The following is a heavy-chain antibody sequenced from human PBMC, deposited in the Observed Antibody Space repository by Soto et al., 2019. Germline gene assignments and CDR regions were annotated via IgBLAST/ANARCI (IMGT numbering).Heavy chain of an antibody. CDR1: GFTFSSYE. Sequence: EVQLVESGGGLVQPGGSLRLSCAASGFTFSSYEMNWVRQAPGKGLEWVSDISSSGSTIYYADSVKGRFTISRDNAKNSLYLQMNSLRAEDTAVYYCARGGSIAAAASDFDYWGQGTLVTVSS. V-gene: IGHV3-48*03. CDR2: ISSSGSTI. CDR3: ARGGSIAAAASDFDY. D-gene: IGHD6-13*01. J-gene: IGHJ4*02.